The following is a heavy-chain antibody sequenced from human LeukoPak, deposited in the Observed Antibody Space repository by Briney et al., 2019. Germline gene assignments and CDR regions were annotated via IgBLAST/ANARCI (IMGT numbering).Heavy chain of an antibody. J-gene: IGHJ4*02. Sequence: ASVKVSCKVSGGIYRITAITWVRQAPGQGLEWMGWISAYNGNTNYAQKLQGRVTMTTDTSTSTAYMELRSLRSDDTAVYYCARGQRYYDSSGYPRFLDYWGQGTLVTVSS. D-gene: IGHD3-22*01. V-gene: IGHV1-18*01. CDR1: GGIYRITA. CDR3: ARGQRYYDSSGYPRFLDY. CDR2: ISAYNGNT.